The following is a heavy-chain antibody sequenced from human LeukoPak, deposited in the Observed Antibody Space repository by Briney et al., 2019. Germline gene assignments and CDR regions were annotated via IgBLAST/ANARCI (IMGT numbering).Heavy chain of an antibody. D-gene: IGHD3-22*01. CDR2: IYYTGST. J-gene: IGHJ4*02. CDR3: ARGSYYYDSTGHYFDY. Sequence: PSETLPLTCSVSGDSIRSGDNYWSWVRQPPGKDLEWIGYIYYTGSTSYNPSLQSRVIMSVDTSKNQFSLKLTSVTVTDTAVYFCARGSYYYDSTGHYFDYWGPGTLVTVSS. V-gene: IGHV4-30-4*01. CDR1: GDSIRSGDNY.